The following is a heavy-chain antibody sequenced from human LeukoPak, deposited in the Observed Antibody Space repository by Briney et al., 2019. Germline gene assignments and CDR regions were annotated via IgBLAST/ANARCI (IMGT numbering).Heavy chain of an antibody. CDR3: ARAGYDFWSGYYFDYYYYYMDV. Sequence: ASVKVSCKASGYTFTGYYMHWVRQAPGQGLEWMGWINPNSGGTNYAQKFQGRVTITRNTSISTAYMELSSLRSEDTAVYYCARAGYDFWSGYYFDYYYYYMDVWGKGTTVTVSS. V-gene: IGHV1-2*02. J-gene: IGHJ6*03. CDR2: INPNSGGT. D-gene: IGHD3-3*01. CDR1: GYTFTGYY.